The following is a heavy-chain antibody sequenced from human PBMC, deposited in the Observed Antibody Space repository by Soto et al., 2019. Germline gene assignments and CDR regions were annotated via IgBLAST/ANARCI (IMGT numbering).Heavy chain of an antibody. D-gene: IGHD5-18*01. CDR3: ASSGYSYGYYFDY. V-gene: IGHV4-31*03. J-gene: IGHJ4*02. Sequence: SETLSLTCTVSGGSISSGGHYWSWIRQHPGKGLEWIGYIYYSGSTYYNPSLKSRVTISVDTSKNQFSLKLSSVTAADTAVYYCASSGYSYGYYFDYWGQGTLVTVSS. CDR1: GGSISSGGHY. CDR2: IYYSGST.